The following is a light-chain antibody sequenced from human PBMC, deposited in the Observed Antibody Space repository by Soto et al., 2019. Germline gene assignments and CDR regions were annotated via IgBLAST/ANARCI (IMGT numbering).Light chain of an antibody. CDR2: GAT. J-gene: IGKJ5*01. Sequence: EIVLTQSPGTLSLSPGERATLSCRASQSVSSNSLAWYQQKPGQAPRLLMYGATSRATGIPDRFSGSGSGTDFTLSISRLEPEDFVVYSCQQYGSSYTFGQGTRLEIK. CDR3: QQYGSSYT. V-gene: IGKV3-20*01. CDR1: QSVSSNS.